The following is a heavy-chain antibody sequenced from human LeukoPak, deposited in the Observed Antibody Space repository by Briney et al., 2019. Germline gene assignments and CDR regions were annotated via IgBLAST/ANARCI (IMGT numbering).Heavy chain of an antibody. V-gene: IGHV3-7*01. CDR3: ARDRGYFY. Sequence: GSLRLSCAASGFTFSNYWMSWVRQAPGRGLEWVANIERDGSEKYYVDSVKGRFIISRDNAKNALYLQMNSLRVEDTAVYYCARDRGYFYWGQGTLVTVSS. D-gene: IGHD5-18*01. J-gene: IGHJ4*02. CDR2: IERDGSEK. CDR1: GFTFSNYW.